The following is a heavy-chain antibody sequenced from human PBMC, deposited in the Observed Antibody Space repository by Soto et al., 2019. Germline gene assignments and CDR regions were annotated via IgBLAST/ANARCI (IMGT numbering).Heavy chain of an antibody. V-gene: IGHV1-58*02. J-gene: IGHJ6*02. D-gene: IGHD2-21*02. CDR2: IVVGSGNT. CDR1: GYTFTSYA. CDR3: AADHIVVVTATLWYYYGMDV. Sequence: SVKVSCKASGYTFTSYAISWVRQAPGQGLEWIGWIVVGSGNTNYAQKFQERVTITRDMSTSTAYMELSSLRSEDTAVYYCAADHIVVVTATLWYYYGMDVWGQGTTVTVSS.